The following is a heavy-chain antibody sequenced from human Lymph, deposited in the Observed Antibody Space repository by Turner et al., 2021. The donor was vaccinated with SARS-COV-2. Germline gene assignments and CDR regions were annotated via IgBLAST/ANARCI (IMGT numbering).Heavy chain of an antibody. J-gene: IGHJ4*02. D-gene: IGHD3-10*01. CDR3: ARSRDLQSMVRGVDPFDY. CDR1: GYTLTGYY. Sequence: QVQLVQSGAEVQKPGASVKVSCKASGYTLTGYYMHWVRQAPGQGLEWMGWIHPNSGGTNYAQKFQGRVTMTRDTSISTAYMDLSRLRSDDTAMYYCARSRDLQSMVRGVDPFDYWGQGTLVTVSS. V-gene: IGHV1-2*02. CDR2: IHPNSGGT.